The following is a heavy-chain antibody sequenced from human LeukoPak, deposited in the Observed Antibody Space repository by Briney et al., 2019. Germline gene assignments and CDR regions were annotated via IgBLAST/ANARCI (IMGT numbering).Heavy chain of an antibody. Sequence: GGSLRLSCAASGFTFSSYAMSWVRQAPGKGPEWVSAISGSGGSTYYADSVKGRFTISRDNSKNTLYLQMNSLRAEDTAVYYCAKGGALIVGATRGAFDIWGQGTMVTVSS. D-gene: IGHD1-26*01. CDR3: AKGGALIVGATRGAFDI. CDR2: ISGSGGST. J-gene: IGHJ3*02. CDR1: GFTFSSYA. V-gene: IGHV3-23*01.